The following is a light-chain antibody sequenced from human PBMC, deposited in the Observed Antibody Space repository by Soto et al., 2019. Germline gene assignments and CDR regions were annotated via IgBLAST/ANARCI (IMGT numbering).Light chain of an antibody. V-gene: IGKV3-15*01. CDR2: GAT. CDR3: QQYNNWPRT. CDR1: QSVSRN. J-gene: IGKJ1*01. Sequence: EIVLTQSPGTLSLSPGERSTLSCRASQSVSRNLAWYQQKPGQAPRLLIHGATTRATGIPARFSGSGSGTEFTLTISSLQSEDFAVYYCQQYNNWPRTFGQGTKVDIK.